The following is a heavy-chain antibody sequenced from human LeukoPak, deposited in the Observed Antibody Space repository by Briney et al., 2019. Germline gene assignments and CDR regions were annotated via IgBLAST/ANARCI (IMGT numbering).Heavy chain of an antibody. Sequence: ASVKVSCKASGGTFSSYAISWVRQAPGQGLEWMGRIIPILGIANYAQKFQGRVTITADKSTSTAYMELSSLRPEDTAVYYCAREVCSGGSCYRPFDYWGQGTLVTVSS. D-gene: IGHD2-15*01. CDR3: AREVCSGGSCYRPFDY. V-gene: IGHV1-69*04. J-gene: IGHJ4*02. CDR2: IIPILGIA. CDR1: GGTFSSYA.